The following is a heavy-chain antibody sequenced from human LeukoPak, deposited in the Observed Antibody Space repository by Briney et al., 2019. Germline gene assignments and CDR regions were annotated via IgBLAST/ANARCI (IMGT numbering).Heavy chain of an antibody. CDR1: GFTFSNYE. Sequence: GGSLRLSCAASGFTFSNYELIWVRQAPGKGLEWISYISSSGRTIYYADSVKGRFTISRDDAKNSLYLQMDSLRAEDTAVYYCARDVGGAGSYWGQGTLVTVSS. CDR2: ISSSGRTI. J-gene: IGHJ4*02. D-gene: IGHD3-16*01. CDR3: ARDVGGAGSY. V-gene: IGHV3-48*03.